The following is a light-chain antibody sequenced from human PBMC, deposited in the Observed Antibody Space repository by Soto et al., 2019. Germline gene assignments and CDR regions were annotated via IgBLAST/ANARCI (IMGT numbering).Light chain of an antibody. Sequence: DIQMTQSPSTLSASVGDRVTITCRASESIYHWLAWYQQKPGKAPRLLIYAASTLQSGVPLRFSGSGSGTSFTLTISSLEPEDFAVYYCQQRSNSITFGQGTRLEIK. CDR3: QQRSNSIT. J-gene: IGKJ5*01. CDR2: AAS. V-gene: IGKV1-5*01. CDR1: ESIYHW.